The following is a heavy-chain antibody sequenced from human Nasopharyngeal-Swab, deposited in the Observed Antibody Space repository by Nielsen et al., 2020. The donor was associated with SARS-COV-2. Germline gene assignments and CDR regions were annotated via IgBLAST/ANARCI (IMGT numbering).Heavy chain of an antibody. D-gene: IGHD3-16*02. J-gene: IGHJ4*02. CDR1: GFTFSSYA. Sequence: GGSLRLSCAASGFTFSSYAMTWVRQAPGKGLEWVSTISGSGGSTYYADSVKGRFTISRDNSKNTLYLQMNSLRAEDTAVYYCAKGNTYRPEDHRGQGTLVTVSS. V-gene: IGHV3-23*01. CDR2: ISGSGGST. CDR3: AKGNTYRPEDH.